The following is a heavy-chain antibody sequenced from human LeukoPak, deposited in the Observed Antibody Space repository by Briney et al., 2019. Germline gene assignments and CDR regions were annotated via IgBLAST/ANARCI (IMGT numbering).Heavy chain of an antibody. CDR3: ARGVGYSYSHEYYFDY. CDR1: GGSISSYY. CDR2: IYYSGST. J-gene: IGHJ4*02. D-gene: IGHD5-18*01. Sequence: SETLSLTCTVSGGSISSYYWSWIRQPPGKGLEWIGYIYYSGSTNYNPSLKSRVTISVDTSKNQFSLKLSSVTAADTAVYYCARGVGYSYSHEYYFDYWGQGTLVTVSS. V-gene: IGHV4-59*08.